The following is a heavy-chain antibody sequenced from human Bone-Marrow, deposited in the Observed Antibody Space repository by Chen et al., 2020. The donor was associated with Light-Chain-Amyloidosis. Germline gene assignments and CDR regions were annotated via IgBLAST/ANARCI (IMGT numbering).Heavy chain of an antibody. CDR1: GYTFPNYW. Sequence: EVQLEQSGPEVKKPGESLKISCKGSGYTFPNYWIGRVRQMPGKGLEWMGVIYPDDSDARYSPSFEGQVTISADKYITTAYLQWRSLKASDTAMYYCARRRDGYNFDYWGQGTLVTVSS. J-gene: IGHJ4*02. CDR3: ARRRDGYNFDY. D-gene: IGHD5-12*01. CDR2: IYPDDSDA. V-gene: IGHV5-51*01.